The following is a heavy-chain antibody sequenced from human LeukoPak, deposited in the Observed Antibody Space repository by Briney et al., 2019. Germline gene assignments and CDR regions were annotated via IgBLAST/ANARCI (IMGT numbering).Heavy chain of an antibody. Sequence: GGSLRLSCAASGFTFSNYAMTWVRQAPGKGLELVSVISASGRNRDYADSVKGRFSISRDNSKNTLYLQMNSLRAEDTAVYYCASARGSNYGSLGDWGQGTLVTVSS. CDR3: ASARGSNYGSLGD. J-gene: IGHJ4*02. V-gene: IGHV3-23*01. CDR2: ISASGRNR. CDR1: GFTFSNYA. D-gene: IGHD5-18*01.